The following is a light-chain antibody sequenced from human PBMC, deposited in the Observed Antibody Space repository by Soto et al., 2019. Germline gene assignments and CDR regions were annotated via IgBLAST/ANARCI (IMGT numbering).Light chain of an antibody. CDR3: QQTYSNLWT. J-gene: IGKJ1*01. CDR1: QTVSRY. V-gene: IGKV1-39*01. Sequence: DIQLTQSPSSLSASVGDTVTITCRASQTVSRYLNWYQQKSGTAPKLLIYAASTLHTGVPSRFSGRRSGTDFTLTIHNLQREDFADYFCQQTYSNLWTFGQGTKVDI. CDR2: AAS.